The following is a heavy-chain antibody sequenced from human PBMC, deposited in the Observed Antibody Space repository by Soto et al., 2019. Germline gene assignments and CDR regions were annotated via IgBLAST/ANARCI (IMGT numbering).Heavy chain of an antibody. D-gene: IGHD2-21*01. CDR1: RFIFSTYG. CDR3: ANGYCGSKRCHFGGGMAV. Sequence: GRSLRLACAASRFIFSTYGMYWVRQAPGKGLEWVAGISSDESNKHYADSVKGRFPISRDNSKNTLYLQMNRLRAEDTAVYYCANGYCGSKRCHFGGGMAVWGQGTTVTVSS. J-gene: IGHJ6*02. CDR2: ISSDESNK. V-gene: IGHV3-30*18.